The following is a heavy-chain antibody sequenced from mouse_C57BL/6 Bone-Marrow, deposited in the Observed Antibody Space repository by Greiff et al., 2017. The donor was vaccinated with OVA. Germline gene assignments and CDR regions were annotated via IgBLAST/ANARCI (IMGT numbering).Heavy chain of an antibody. CDR3: ARLLRYAMDY. Sequence: LQESGPGLVKPSQSLSLTCSVTGYSITNGYYWNWIRQFPGNKLEWMGYISYDGSNNYNPSLKNRISITRDTSKNQFFLKLNSVTTEDTATYYCARLLRYAMDYWGQGTSVTVSS. CDR1: GYSITNGYY. CDR2: ISYDGSN. D-gene: IGHD1-1*01. V-gene: IGHV3-6*01. J-gene: IGHJ4*01.